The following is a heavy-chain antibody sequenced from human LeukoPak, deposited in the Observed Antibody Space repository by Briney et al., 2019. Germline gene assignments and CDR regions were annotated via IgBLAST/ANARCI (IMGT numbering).Heavy chain of an antibody. V-gene: IGHV3-23*01. D-gene: IGHD2-15*01. Sequence: PGGSLRLSCAASGFTFSSYAISWVRQAPGKGLEWASAISGSGGSTYYADSVKGRFTISRDNSKNTLYLQMNSLRAEDTAVYYCARDESGRSNWFDPWGQGTLVTVSS. CDR3: ARDESGRSNWFDP. J-gene: IGHJ5*02. CDR1: GFTFSSYA. CDR2: ISGSGGST.